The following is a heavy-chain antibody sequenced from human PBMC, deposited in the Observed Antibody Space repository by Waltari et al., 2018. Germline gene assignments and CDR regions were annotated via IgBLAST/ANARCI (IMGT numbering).Heavy chain of an antibody. CDR2: IYYRGTT. V-gene: IGHV4-39*01. CDR1: GDSINRDNYY. D-gene: IGHD3-3*01. J-gene: IGHJ4*02. Sequence: QLQLQESGPGLVNPSETLSLTCTVSGDSINRDNYYWAWIRRPPGKGLEWIGSIYYRGTTYYSPSINSRVTISIDTARKQFSLKLTSVTAADTATYYCASYDIWNGYYLDWWGQGTLVTVSS. CDR3: ASYDIWNGYYLDW.